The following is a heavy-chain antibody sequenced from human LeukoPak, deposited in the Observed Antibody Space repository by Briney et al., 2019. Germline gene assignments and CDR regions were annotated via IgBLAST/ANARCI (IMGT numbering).Heavy chain of an antibody. CDR1: GFDFSAYE. CDR3: ATLGYHLDS. V-gene: IGHV3-48*03. Sequence: TGGSLRLSCAASGFDFSAYEMNWVRQAPGMGLEWVSYFAGSDTTTYYADSVKGRFTISRDNAKNSLYLQMNSLRAEDTGLYYCATLGYHLDSWGQGTLVTVSS. D-gene: IGHD3-22*01. CDR2: FAGSDTTT. J-gene: IGHJ4*02.